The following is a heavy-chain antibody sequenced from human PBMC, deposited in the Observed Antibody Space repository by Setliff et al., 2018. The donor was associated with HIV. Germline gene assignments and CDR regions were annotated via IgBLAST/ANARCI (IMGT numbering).Heavy chain of an antibody. CDR3: ARDGGEWRWTIDY. V-gene: IGHV1-18*01. D-gene: IGHD3-16*01. J-gene: IGHJ4*02. CDR1: GYTFTTYG. CDR2: ISAYNGNT. Sequence: SVKVSCKASGYTFTTYGISWVRQAPGQGLEWMGWISAYNGNTKYAQKVQGRVTMTTDISTSTAYMELRSLRSDDTAVYYCARDGGEWRWTIDYWGQGTLVTVSS.